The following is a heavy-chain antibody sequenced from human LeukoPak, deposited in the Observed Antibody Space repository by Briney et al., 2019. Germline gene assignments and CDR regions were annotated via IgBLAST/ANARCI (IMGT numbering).Heavy chain of an antibody. V-gene: IGHV4-30-4*01. CDR2: IYYSGST. D-gene: IGHD4-17*01. CDR1: GGSISSGDYY. J-gene: IGHJ5*02. Sequence: PSETLSLTCTVSGGSISSGDYYWSWIRQPPGKGLEWIGYIYYSGSTYYNPSLKSRVTILVDTSKNQFSLKLSSVTAADTAVYYCARAIYYGGPRFDPWGQGTLVTVSS. CDR3: ARAIYYGGPRFDP.